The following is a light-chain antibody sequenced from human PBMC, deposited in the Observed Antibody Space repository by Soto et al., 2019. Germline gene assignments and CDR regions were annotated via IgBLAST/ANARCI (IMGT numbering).Light chain of an antibody. V-gene: IGLV1-40*01. Sequence: QSVLTQPPSVSGAPGQRVTISCTGSSSNIGAGYDVHWYQHLPGTAPKLLIYGNSNRPSGVPDRFSGSKSGPSASLAITGLQAEDEADYYCQSYDSSLSGWVFGGGTKLTVL. CDR1: SSNIGAGYD. J-gene: IGLJ3*02. CDR3: QSYDSSLSGWV. CDR2: GNS.